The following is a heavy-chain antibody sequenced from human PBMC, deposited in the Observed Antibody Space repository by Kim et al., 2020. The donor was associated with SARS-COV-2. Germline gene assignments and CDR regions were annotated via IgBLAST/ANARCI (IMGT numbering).Heavy chain of an antibody. CDR2: ISGSGGST. D-gene: IGHD2-2*02. V-gene: IGHV3-23*01. Sequence: GGSLRLSCAASGFTFSSYAMSWVRQAPGKGLEWVSAISGSGGSTYYADSVKGRFTISRDNSKNTLYLQMNSLRAEDTAVYYCAKWVNVVPAAILSYYYYGMDVWGQGTTVTVSS. CDR1: GFTFSSYA. CDR3: AKWVNVVPAAILSYYYYGMDV. J-gene: IGHJ6*02.